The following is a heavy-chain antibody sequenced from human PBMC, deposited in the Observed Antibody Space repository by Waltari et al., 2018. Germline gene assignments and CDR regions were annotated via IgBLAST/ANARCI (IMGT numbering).Heavy chain of an antibody. CDR3: ARHDTTVTTPFDS. D-gene: IGHD4-4*01. J-gene: IGHJ4*02. CDR2: IYQSGGT. V-gene: IGHV4-38-2*01. Sequence: QVQLQESGPGLVKPSETLSLTCAVSGYSISSNYYWGWIRQPPGKGLEWIGSIYQSGGTYYNPYLKSRVSMSVDTSMNHFSLRLSSVTAADTAVYYCARHDTTVTTPFDSWGQGTLVTVSS. CDR1: GYSISSNYY.